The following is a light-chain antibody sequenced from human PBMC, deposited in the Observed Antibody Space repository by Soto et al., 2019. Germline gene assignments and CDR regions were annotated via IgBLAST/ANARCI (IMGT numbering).Light chain of an antibody. CDR2: DAS. V-gene: IGKV3-20*01. CDR1: QTVRNNY. Sequence: EFVLTQSPGTLSLSPGERSALSCSASQTVRNNYLAWYQQKPGQAPRLLIYDASSRATGIPDRFSGSGSGTDFTLTISRLEPEDFAVYYCQQYGSSGTFGQGTKVDIK. CDR3: QQYGSSGT. J-gene: IGKJ1*01.